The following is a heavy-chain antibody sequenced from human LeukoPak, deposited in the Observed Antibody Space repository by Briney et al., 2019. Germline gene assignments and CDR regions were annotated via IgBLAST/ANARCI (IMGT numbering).Heavy chain of an antibody. J-gene: IGHJ2*01. D-gene: IGHD3-22*01. CDR2: INPNSGGT. CDR1: GYTLTGYY. Sequence: GASVKVSCKASGYTLTGYYMHWVRQAPGQGLEWMGWINPNSGGTNYAQKFQGRVTMTRDTSISTAYMELSRLRSDDTAVYYCAAEYYYDSSGYRVVSWYFDLWGRGTLVTVSS. V-gene: IGHV1-2*02. CDR3: AAEYYYDSSGYRVVSWYFDL.